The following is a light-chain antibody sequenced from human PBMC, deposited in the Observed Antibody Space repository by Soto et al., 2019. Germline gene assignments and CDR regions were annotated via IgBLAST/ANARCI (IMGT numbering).Light chain of an antibody. J-gene: IGLJ3*02. CDR3: ATWDDSLKGWV. CDR2: GDT. CDR1: NSNIGSNI. V-gene: IGLV1-44*01. Sequence: QSVLTQPTSASGTPGQRVTISCSGTNSNIGSNIVNWYQQLARTAPQLLIYGDTQRPSRVPDRLSASKSGTSASLAISGLQSEDEADYYCATWDDSLKGWVFGGGTKLTVL.